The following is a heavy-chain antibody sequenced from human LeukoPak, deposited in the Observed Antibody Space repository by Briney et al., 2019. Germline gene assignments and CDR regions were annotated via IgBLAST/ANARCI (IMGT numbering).Heavy chain of an antibody. CDR2: IYYSGST. D-gene: IGHD3-10*01. Sequence: PSETLSLTCTVSGGSISSSSYYWGWIRQPPGKGLEWIGSIYYSGSTYYNPSLKSRVTISVDTSKNQFPLKLSSVTAADTAVYYCARAPELWFGELISYYYYYIDVWGKGTTVTVSS. J-gene: IGHJ6*03. CDR1: GGSISSSSYY. CDR3: ARAPELWFGELISYYYYYIDV. V-gene: IGHV4-39*01.